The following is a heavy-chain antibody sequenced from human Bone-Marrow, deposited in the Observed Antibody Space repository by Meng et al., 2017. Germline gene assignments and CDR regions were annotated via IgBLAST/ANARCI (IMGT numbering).Heavy chain of an antibody. CDR3: AINTMVRGVAEYYFDY. D-gene: IGHD3-10*01. Sequence: SETLSLTCTVSGGSISSYYWSWIRQPPGKGLEWIGYIYYSGSTNYNPSLKSRVTISVDTSKNQFSLKLSSVTAADTAVYYCAINTMVRGVAEYYFDYWGQGTLVTVSS. V-gene: IGHV4-59*12. CDR2: IYYSGST. CDR1: GGSISSYY. J-gene: IGHJ4*02.